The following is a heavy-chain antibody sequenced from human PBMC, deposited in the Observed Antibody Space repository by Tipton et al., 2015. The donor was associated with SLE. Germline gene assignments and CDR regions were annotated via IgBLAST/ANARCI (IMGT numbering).Heavy chain of an antibody. CDR2: IHTDGSLT. Sequence: SLRLSCAASGFTFSTYGMHWVRQAPGKGLVRVSRIHTDGSLTNYADSVKGRFTISRDNAKNTLFLQMNSLTAEDTAVYYCARVWVGTTTTLPFDYWGQGTLVTVSS. CDR3: ARVWVGTTTTLPFDY. V-gene: IGHV3-74*01. CDR1: GFTFSTYG. J-gene: IGHJ4*02. D-gene: IGHD1-26*01.